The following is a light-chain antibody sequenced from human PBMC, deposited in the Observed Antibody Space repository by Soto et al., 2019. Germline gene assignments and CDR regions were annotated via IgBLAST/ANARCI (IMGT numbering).Light chain of an antibody. J-gene: IGKJ4*01. Sequence: ESVLTQSPGTLSLSPGERATLSCRASETISKNFLAWYQQKPGQAPSLLVYGASNRATGISDRFSGSGSGTDFTLTISRLEPEDFAVYYCQQYIGAPVTFGGGTKVDIK. CDR1: ETISKNF. CDR3: QQYIGAPVT. V-gene: IGKV3-20*01. CDR2: GAS.